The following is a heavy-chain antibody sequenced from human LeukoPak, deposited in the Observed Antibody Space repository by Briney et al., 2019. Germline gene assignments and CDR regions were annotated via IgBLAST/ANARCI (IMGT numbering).Heavy chain of an antibody. V-gene: IGHV3-7*04. CDR3: ARGAYYYGSGSYDY. CDR1: GFIFSNFE. CDR2: IKQDGSEK. D-gene: IGHD3-10*01. Sequence: GGSLRLSCAASGFIFSNFEMNWVRRAPGKGLEWVANIKQDGSEKYYVDSVKGRFTISRDNAKNSLYLQMNSLRAEDTAVYYCARGAYYYGSGSYDYWGQGTLVTVSS. J-gene: IGHJ4*02.